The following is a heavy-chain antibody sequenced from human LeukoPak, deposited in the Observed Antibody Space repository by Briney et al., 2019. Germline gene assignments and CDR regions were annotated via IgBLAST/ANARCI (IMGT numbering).Heavy chain of an antibody. J-gene: IGHJ4*02. CDR2: INPNSGGT. V-gene: IGHV1-2*02. CDR1: GYSFTGYY. D-gene: IGHD3-10*01. Sequence: ASVKVSCKASGYSFTGYYMHWVRQAPGQGLEGMGWINPNSGGTNYAQKFQGRVTMTRDTSISTAYMELSRLRSDDTAVFYCATAYGSGIDFYYWGQGTLVTVSS. CDR3: ATAYGSGIDFYY.